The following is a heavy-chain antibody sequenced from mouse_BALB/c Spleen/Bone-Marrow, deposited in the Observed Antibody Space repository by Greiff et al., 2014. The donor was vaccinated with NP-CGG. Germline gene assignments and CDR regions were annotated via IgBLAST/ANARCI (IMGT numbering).Heavy chain of an antibody. CDR2: SSSGSSTI. J-gene: IGHJ2*01. CDR3: ARLRRYYGYFDY. V-gene: IGHV5-17*02. Sequence: DVHLVESGGGLVQPGGSRKPSCAASGFTFSSFGMHWVRQAPEKGLEWVAYSSSGSSTIYYADTVKGRFTISRDNPKNTLFLQMTSLRSEDTAMYYCARLRRYYGYFDYWGQGTTLTVSS. D-gene: IGHD1-1*01. CDR1: GFTFSSFG.